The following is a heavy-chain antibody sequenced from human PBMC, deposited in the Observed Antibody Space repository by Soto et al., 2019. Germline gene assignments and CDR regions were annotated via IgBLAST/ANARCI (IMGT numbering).Heavy chain of an antibody. D-gene: IGHD2-2*01. V-gene: IGHV3-23*01. Sequence: PGGSLRLSCAASGFTFSSYAMSWVRQAPGKGLEWVSAISGSGGSTYYADSVKGRFTISRDNSKNTLHLQMNSLRAEDTAVYYCAKQAGGYDYYYMDVWGKGTTVTVSS. CDR2: ISGSGGST. CDR1: GFTFSSYA. J-gene: IGHJ6*03. CDR3: AKQAGGYDYYYMDV.